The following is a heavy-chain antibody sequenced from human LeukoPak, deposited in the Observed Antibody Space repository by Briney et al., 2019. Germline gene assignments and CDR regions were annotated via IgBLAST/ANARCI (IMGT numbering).Heavy chain of an antibody. CDR2: IYYSGST. D-gene: IGHD6-19*01. CDR1: GGSISSYY. V-gene: IGHV4-59*01. CDR3: AGAVAGTASYFDPEYFQH. J-gene: IGHJ1*01. Sequence: SETLSLTCTVSGGSISSYYWSWIRQPPGKGLEWIGYIYYSGSTNYNPSLKSRVTISVDTSKNQFSLKLSSVTAADTAVYYCAGAVAGTASYFDPEYFQHWGQGTLVTVSS.